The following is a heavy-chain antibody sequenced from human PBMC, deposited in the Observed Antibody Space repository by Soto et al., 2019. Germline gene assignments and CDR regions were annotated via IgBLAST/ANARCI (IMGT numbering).Heavy chain of an antibody. D-gene: IGHD2-15*01. CDR2: IYYSGST. J-gene: IGHJ6*02. CDR1: GGSISSGGYY. V-gene: IGHV4-31*03. CDR3: ARVVVAAPDYYYGMDV. Sequence: TLSLTCTVSGGSISSGGYYWSWIRQHPGKGLEWIGYIYYSGSTYYNPSLKSRVTISVDTSKNQFSLKLSSVTAADTAVYYCARVVVAAPDYYYGMDVWGQGTTVTVSS.